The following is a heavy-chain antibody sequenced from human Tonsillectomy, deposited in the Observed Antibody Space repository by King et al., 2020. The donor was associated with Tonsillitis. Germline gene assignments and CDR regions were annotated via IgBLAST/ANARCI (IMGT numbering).Heavy chain of an antibody. J-gene: IGHJ4*02. CDR1: RFTFSSYA. CDR3: AKPPYYSDSPPLFDY. V-gene: IGHV3-23*03. D-gene: IGHD4-11*01. CDR2: IYIGGSST. Sequence: VQLVESGGGLVQPGGSLRLSCAASRFTFSSYAMSWVRQAPGKGLEWVSVIYIGGSSTYYADSVKGRFTISRDKSKNTLYLQMNSLRAEDTAVYYCAKPPYYSDSPPLFDYWGQGTLVTVSS.